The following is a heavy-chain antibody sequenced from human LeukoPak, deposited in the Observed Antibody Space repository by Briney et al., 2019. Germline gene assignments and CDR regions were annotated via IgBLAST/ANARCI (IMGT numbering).Heavy chain of an antibody. J-gene: IGHJ4*02. CDR2: INHSGST. CDR3: ASIAALSGQTDY. CDR1: GGSFSGYY. V-gene: IGHV4-34*01. Sequence: PSETLSLTCAVYGGSFSGYYWSWIRQPPGKGLEWIGEINHSGSTNYNPSLKSRVTISVDTSKNQFSLKLSSVTAADTAVYYCASIAALSGQTDYWGQGTLVTVSS. D-gene: IGHD6-6*01.